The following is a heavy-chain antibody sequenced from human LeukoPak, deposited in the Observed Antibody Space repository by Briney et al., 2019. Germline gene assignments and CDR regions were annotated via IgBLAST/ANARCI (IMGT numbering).Heavy chain of an antibody. Sequence: SETLSLTCTVSGGSISSSSHYWGWVRQPPGKGLEWIASIYYSEYTYYNPSLRSRVSISVDESKNQFSLRLSSVTAADTAVYYCARSPCGGDCSRKYYFDYWGQGTLVTVSS. CDR2: IYYSEYT. D-gene: IGHD2-21*02. V-gene: IGHV4-39*01. CDR3: ARSPCGGDCSRKYYFDY. J-gene: IGHJ4*02. CDR1: GGSISSSSHY.